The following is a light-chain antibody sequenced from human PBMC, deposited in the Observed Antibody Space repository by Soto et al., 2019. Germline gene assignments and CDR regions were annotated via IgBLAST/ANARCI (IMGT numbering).Light chain of an antibody. CDR3: QEYNGRSS. CDR2: RTS. Sequence: VTTQSPATLSVSPGERATLSCRASQNVAGDLAWYQQKPGQAPRLLIYRTSTRATGIPARFSGSGSGTEFTHTISSLQSEEFAVYYCQEYNGRSSFGQGTKVEMK. CDR1: QNVAGD. V-gene: IGKV3-15*01. J-gene: IGKJ1*01.